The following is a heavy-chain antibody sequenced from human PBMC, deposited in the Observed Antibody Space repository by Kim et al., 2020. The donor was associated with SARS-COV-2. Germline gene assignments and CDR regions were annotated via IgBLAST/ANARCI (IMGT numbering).Heavy chain of an antibody. V-gene: IGHV4-39*01. Sequence: GAPDYNPSLESRVTLSIDMSKNEFSLKVRSVTAADTATYYCARHFDYCLGDWGRGTVVTVSS. D-gene: IGHD2-15*01. J-gene: IGHJ4*02. CDR3: ARHFDYCLGD. CDR2: GAP.